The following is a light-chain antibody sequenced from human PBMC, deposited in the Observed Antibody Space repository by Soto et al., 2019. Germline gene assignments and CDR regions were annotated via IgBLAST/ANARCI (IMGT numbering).Light chain of an antibody. V-gene: IGKV2-24*01. J-gene: IGKJ1*01. Sequence: DIVLTQTPLSSPVTLGQPASISCRSSQSLVYSDGNTYLSWLQQRPGQPPRLLIYQVSNRFSGVPDRFSGSGAGTDFTLKISRVEAEDVGVYYCVQFSQFPQTFGQGTKVEIK. CDR1: QSLVYSDGNTY. CDR3: VQFSQFPQT. CDR2: QVS.